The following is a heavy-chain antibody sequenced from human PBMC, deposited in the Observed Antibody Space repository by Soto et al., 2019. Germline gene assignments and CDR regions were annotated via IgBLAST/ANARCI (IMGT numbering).Heavy chain of an antibody. CDR3: ARTLRMGNLRFDY. CDR1: DGSIRTAAYY. D-gene: IGHD1-26*01. V-gene: IGHV4-31*03. J-gene: IGHJ4*02. Sequence: HLQESGPGLVKSFETLSLTCRVSDGSIRTAAYYWSWNRQRPGQALEWIGNFFYSGSTSSCSSLRSRVTISMDTSKIQFPLDLGSVSAADTAIYFCARTLRMGNLRFDYWGQGTLVTVSS. CDR2: FFYSGST.